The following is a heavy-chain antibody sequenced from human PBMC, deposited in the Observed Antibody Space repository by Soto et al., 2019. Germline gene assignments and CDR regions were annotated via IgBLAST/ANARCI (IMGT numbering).Heavy chain of an antibody. V-gene: IGHV4-34*01. J-gene: IGHJ4*01. D-gene: IGHD2-8*02. CDR3: ARDKITGLFDY. CDR2: INHSGST. CDR1: GWPFSASY. Sequence: SETLSPPYPGYGWPFSASYWHRRRKPPGAGLEWIGEINHSGSTNYNPSLKSRVTISVDTSKNQFSLKLTSVTAADTAVYYCARDKITGLFDYWGHGTLVTVSS.